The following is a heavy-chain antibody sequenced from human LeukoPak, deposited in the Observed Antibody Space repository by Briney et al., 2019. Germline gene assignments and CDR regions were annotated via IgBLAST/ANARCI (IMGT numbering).Heavy chain of an antibody. Sequence: PSETLSLTCTVSGGSISSYYWSWIRQPPGKGLEWIGRIYTSGSTNYNPSLKSRVTISVDTSKNQFSLKLSSVTAADTAVYYCARVRYSYDAFDIWGQRTMVTVSS. V-gene: IGHV4-4*08. D-gene: IGHD5-18*01. CDR2: IYTSGST. CDR3: ARVRYSYDAFDI. CDR1: GGSISSYY. J-gene: IGHJ3*02.